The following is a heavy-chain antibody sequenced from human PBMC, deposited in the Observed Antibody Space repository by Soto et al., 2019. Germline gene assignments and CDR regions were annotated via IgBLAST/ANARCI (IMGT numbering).Heavy chain of an antibody. J-gene: IGHJ4*02. CDR3: AREDDPPLSPTRHFDY. D-gene: IGHD1-1*01. CDR2: ISGSGSMI. Sequence: PGGSLKLSCAASGFSFSDYYMSWIRQAPGKGLEWVSYISGSGSMIYYADSLKGRFTISRDNANNSLYLQMNSLRAEDTAVYYCAREDDPPLSPTRHFDYWGQGTLVTVSS. CDR1: GFSFSDYY. V-gene: IGHV3-11*01.